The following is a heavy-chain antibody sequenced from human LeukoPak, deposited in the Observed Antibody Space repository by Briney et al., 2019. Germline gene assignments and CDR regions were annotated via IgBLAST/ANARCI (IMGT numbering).Heavy chain of an antibody. Sequence: SETLSLTCAVYSGSFSNYYWTWIRQPPGKGLEWIGTVYYSGSTYYNPSLKSRVTISVDTSKNQFSLRLSSVTAADTAVYYCARHYYYDTSYFDCWGQGTLVTVSS. CDR2: VYYSGST. J-gene: IGHJ4*02. CDR3: ARHYYYDTSYFDC. CDR1: SGSFSNYY. V-gene: IGHV4-59*04. D-gene: IGHD3-22*01.